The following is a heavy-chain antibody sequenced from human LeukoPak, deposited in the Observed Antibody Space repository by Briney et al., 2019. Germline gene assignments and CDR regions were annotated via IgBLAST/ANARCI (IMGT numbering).Heavy chain of an antibody. CDR1: GGSINSADSY. D-gene: IGHD3-10*01. CDR2: IFYTGST. V-gene: IGHV4-31*03. J-gene: IGHJ6*02. Sequence: SETLSLTCTVSGGSINSADSYWSWIRQHSGKGLEWIGYIFYTGSTYYNPSLKSRLSISLDTSKNQFSLKLNSVTAADTAVYYCARDHSYYFGSETSTLDVWGQGTAVTVSS. CDR3: ARDHSYYFGSETSTLDV.